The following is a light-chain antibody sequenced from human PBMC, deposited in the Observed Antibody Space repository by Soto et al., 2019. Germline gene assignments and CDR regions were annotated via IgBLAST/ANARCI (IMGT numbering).Light chain of an antibody. V-gene: IGKV3-20*01. CDR3: QHFDSSSLT. CDR2: AAS. Sequence: IVLTQSPGTLSLSPGERATLSCRTSQSVSSGFLVWYQQKPGQAPRLLIYAASNRATGIPDRFSGGGSGTYFTLTISRLEPEDFAVYYCQHFDSSSLTFGGGTKVEIK. J-gene: IGKJ4*01. CDR1: QSVSSGF.